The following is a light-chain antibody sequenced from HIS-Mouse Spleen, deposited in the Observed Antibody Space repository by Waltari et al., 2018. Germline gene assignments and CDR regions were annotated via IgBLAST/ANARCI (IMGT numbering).Light chain of an antibody. CDR1: ALPKKY. CDR3: YSTDSSGNHRV. J-gene: IGLJ2*01. Sequence: SYELTQPPSVSVSPGQTARITCSGDALPKKYAYWSQQKSGQAPVLVIYEDSKRRSGTHERFSGASSGTRASLTISGEQVEEEADYYCYSTDSSGNHRVFGGGTKLTVL. CDR2: EDS. V-gene: IGLV3-10*01.